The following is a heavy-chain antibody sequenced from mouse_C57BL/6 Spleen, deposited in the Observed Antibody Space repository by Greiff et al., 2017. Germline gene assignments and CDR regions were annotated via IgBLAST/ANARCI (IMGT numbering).Heavy chain of an antibody. CDR3: TRWPCYFDY. CDR1: GYTFTDYE. V-gene: IGHV1-15*01. Sequence: HVLLQQSGAELVRPGASVTLSCKASGYTFTDYEMHWVQQTPVNGLEWIGVIDPETGGTAYNQKFKGKAILTADKSSSTAYMELRSLTSEDSAVYYCTRWPCYFDYWGQGTTLTVSS. J-gene: IGHJ2*01. CDR2: IDPETGGT.